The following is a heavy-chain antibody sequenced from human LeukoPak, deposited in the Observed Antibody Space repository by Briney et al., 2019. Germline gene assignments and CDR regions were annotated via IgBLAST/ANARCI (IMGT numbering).Heavy chain of an antibody. D-gene: IGHD6-13*01. CDR3: ARVPGSSSWLSSLFDNYYYYMDV. V-gene: IGHV3-7*01. CDR1: GFTFSSYW. J-gene: IGHJ6*03. CDR2: IKQDGSEK. Sequence: GGSLRLSCAASGFTFSSYWMSRVRQAPGKGLEWVANIKQDGSEKYYVDSVKGRFTISRDNAKNSLYLQMNSLRAEDTAVYYCARVPGSSSWLSSLFDNYYYYMDVWGKGTTVTISS.